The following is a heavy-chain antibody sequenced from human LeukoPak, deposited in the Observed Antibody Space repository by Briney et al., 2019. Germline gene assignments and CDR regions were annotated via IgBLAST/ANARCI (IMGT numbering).Heavy chain of an antibody. V-gene: IGHV1-2*02. CDR3: ARDDSYGDTGQFEY. CDR1: GYAFTGYY. Sequence: GASVTVSCTTSGYAFTGYYLHWVRQAPGQGLEWMGWINPNSGDTDYAQKFQGRVTMTRDTSITTAYMEVTRLTSDDTAVYYCARDDSYGDTGQFEYWGQGTLATVSS. J-gene: IGHJ4*02. CDR2: INPNSGDT. D-gene: IGHD4-17*01.